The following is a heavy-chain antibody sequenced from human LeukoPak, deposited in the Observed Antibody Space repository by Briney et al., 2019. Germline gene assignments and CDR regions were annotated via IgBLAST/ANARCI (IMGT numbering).Heavy chain of an antibody. CDR1: GGSISSGGYS. CDR3: ARGVLLWFGELEPFDY. CDR2: IYHSGST. J-gene: IGHJ4*02. Sequence: SQTLSLTCAVSGGSISSGGYSWSWIRQPPGKGLEWIGYIYHSGSTYYNPSLKSRVTISVDRSKHQFSLKLSSVTAADTAVYYCARGVLLWFGELEPFDYWGQGTLVTVSS. V-gene: IGHV4-30-2*01. D-gene: IGHD3-10*01.